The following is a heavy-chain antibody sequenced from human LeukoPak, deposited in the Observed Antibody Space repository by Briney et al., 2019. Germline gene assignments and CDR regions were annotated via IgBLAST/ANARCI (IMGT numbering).Heavy chain of an antibody. V-gene: IGHV3-30*02. CDR3: ANRPTVAVAGMGKAFDI. D-gene: IGHD6-19*01. CDR2: IRYDGSNK. J-gene: IGHJ3*02. Sequence: GGSPRLSCAASGFTFSTYGMHWVRQAPGKGLEWVAFIRYDGSNKYYADSVKGRFTISRDNSKNTLYLQMNSLRAEDTAVYYCANRPTVAVAGMGKAFDIWGQGTMVTVSS. CDR1: GFTFSTYG.